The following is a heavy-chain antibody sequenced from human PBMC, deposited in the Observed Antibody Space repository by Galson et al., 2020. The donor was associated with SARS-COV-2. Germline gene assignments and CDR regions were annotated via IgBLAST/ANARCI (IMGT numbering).Heavy chain of an antibody. V-gene: IGHV4-4*07. CDR2: IYTSGSS. Sequence: SETLSLTCTVSGGYISSYYWSWIRQPAGKGLEWIGRIYTSGSSNYNPSLKSRVTMSVDTSKNQFSLKLSSVTAADTAVYYCARVAGGPHYYYGMDVWGQGTTVTVSS. J-gene: IGHJ6*02. CDR3: ARVAGGPHYYYGMDV. CDR1: GGYISSYY.